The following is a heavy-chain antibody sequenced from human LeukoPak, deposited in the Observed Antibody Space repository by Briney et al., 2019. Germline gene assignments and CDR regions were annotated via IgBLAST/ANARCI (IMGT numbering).Heavy chain of an antibody. CDR3: ARAKSLDY. V-gene: IGHV4-59*01. CDR1: GGSISSYY. J-gene: IGHJ4*02. Sequence: SETLSLTCTVSGGSISSYYWSWIRQPPGKGLEWIGYIYYSGSTNYNPPLKSRVTISVDTSKNQSSLKLSSVTAADTAVYYCARAKSLDYWGQGTLVTVSS. CDR2: IYYSGST.